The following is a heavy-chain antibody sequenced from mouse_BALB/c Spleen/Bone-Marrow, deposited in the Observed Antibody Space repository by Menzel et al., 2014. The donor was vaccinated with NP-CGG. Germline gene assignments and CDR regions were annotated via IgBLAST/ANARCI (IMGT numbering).Heavy chain of an antibody. Sequence: VQLQQSGAELVKPGASVNLSCTASGFNIKDTYMHWVKQRPEQGLEWIGWIDPANGNAKYDPNFQDKATITADTSSNTSYLHLSSLTSEETADYYGTSGDPLYGMDYWGQGTSVTVSS. CDR2: IDPANGNA. CDR1: GFNIKDTY. J-gene: IGHJ4*01. CDR3: TSGDPLYGMDY. V-gene: IGHV14-3*02.